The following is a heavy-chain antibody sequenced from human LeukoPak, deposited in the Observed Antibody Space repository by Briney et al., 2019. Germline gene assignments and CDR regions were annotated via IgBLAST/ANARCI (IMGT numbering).Heavy chain of an antibody. D-gene: IGHD2-2*01. CDR1: GFIFSSYA. Sequence: GGSLRLSCAASGFIFSSYAMKWVRQAPGKGLEWASAISGSGGSTYYADSVKGRFTTSRDNSKNTLYLQMNSLRAEDTAVYYCAKTSGRGYYMDVWGKGTTVIVSS. J-gene: IGHJ6*03. CDR2: ISGSGGST. CDR3: AKTSGRGYYMDV. V-gene: IGHV3-23*01.